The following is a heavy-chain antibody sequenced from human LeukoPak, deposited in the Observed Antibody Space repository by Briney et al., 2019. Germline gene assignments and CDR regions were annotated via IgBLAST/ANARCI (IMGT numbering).Heavy chain of an antibody. Sequence: SETLSLTGTVSGGSISTSHHYWGWIRQPPGKGLGWIGSIYYSGSSYYNPSLKSRVTMSVDTSKNHFSLKLSSVTAADTAVYYCARDRGCSGGSCYYDYWGQGTLVTVSS. D-gene: IGHD2-15*01. CDR2: IYYSGSS. J-gene: IGHJ4*02. V-gene: IGHV4-39*02. CDR3: ARDRGCSGGSCYYDY. CDR1: GGSISTSHHY.